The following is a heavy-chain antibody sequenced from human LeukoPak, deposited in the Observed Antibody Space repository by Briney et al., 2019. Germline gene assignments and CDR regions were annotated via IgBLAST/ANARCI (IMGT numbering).Heavy chain of an antibody. D-gene: IGHD3-22*01. CDR3: AKTYDSAASYHPPLYYYF. V-gene: IGHV3-23*01. CDR2: VSGSGAST. CDR1: GFTFNSYA. Sequence: GGSLRLSYAASGFTFNSYAMKWVRQAPGKGLEWVSAVSGSGASTYYTDSVTGRFTISRDNSKNTLFLQMNSLRAEDTAVYYCAKTYDSAASYHPPLYYYFWGQVTPVTVSS. J-gene: IGHJ4*02.